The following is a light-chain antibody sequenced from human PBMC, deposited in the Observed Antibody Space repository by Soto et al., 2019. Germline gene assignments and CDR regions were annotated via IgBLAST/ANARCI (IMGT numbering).Light chain of an antibody. J-gene: IGKJ1*01. CDR1: QVIGNY. CDR3: QQYNNWPPWT. Sequence: DIQMTQSPSSLSASVGDRVTITCRASQVIGNYLAWYQQKPGKAPKLLIYGASNLETGVPPRFSGSGSGTEFTLTISSLQSEDFAVYYCQQYNNWPPWTFGQGTKVDIK. V-gene: IGKV1-33*01. CDR2: GAS.